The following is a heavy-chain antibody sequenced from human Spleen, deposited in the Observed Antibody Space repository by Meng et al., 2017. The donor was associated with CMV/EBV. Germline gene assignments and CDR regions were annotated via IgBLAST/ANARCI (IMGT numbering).Heavy chain of an antibody. J-gene: IGHJ3*02. V-gene: IGHV3-48*03. CDR1: GFTFSSYE. D-gene: IGHD2-2*01. Sequence: GESLKISCAASGFTFSSYEMNWVRQAPGKGLEWVSYISSSGSTIYYADSVKGRFTISRDNAKNSLYLQMNSLRVEDTAVYYCARRLFLGYCSSTNCWGAFDIWGQGTMVTVSS. CDR2: ISSSGSTI. CDR3: ARRLFLGYCSSTNCWGAFDI.